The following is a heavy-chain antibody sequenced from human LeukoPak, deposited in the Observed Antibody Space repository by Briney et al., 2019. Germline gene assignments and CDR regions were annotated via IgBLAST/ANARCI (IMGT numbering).Heavy chain of an antibody. J-gene: IGHJ4*02. D-gene: IGHD3-10*01. CDR3: ARVGFYGSGTAYFFDY. V-gene: IGHV4-39*07. CDR1: GGPISSSSYY. Sequence: PSETLSLTCTVSGGPISSSSYYWGWIRQPPGKGLEWIGSIYYSGSTYYNPSLKSRVTISVDTSKNQFSLKLSSVTAADTAVYYCARVGFYGSGTAYFFDYWGQGTLVTVSS. CDR2: IYYSGST.